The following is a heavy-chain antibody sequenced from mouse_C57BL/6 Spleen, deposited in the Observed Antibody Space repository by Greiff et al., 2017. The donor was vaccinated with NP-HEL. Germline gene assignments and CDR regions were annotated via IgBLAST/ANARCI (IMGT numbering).Heavy chain of an antibody. CDR1: GYTFTGYS. Sequence: QVQLQQPGAELVRPGVSVKISCKGSGYTFTGYSMHLVKQRPAKGLEWIGIIHPYYGYTNYNQKFKDKATMTVDKSSSTAYMELARLTSEDSAVYYCARRDYYAMDYWGQGTSVTVSS. J-gene: IGHJ4*01. CDR3: ARRDYYAMDY. V-gene: IGHV1-67*01. CDR2: IHPYYGYT.